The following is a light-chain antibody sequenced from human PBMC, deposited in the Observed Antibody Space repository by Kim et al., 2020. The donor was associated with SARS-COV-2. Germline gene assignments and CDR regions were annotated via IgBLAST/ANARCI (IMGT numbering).Light chain of an antibody. J-gene: IGLJ3*02. Sequence: SVSPGQTASITCSGEKLGNKYTCWYQQKPGQSPVLVIYQDSKRPSGIPERFSGSNSGNTATLTIGGTQAMDEADYYCQAWDRTTVVFGGGTQLTVL. CDR1: KLGNKY. CDR3: QAWDRTTVV. V-gene: IGLV3-1*01. CDR2: QDS.